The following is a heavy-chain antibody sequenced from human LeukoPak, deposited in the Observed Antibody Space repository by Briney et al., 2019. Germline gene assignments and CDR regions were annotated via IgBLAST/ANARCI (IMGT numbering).Heavy chain of an antibody. Sequence: PSETLSLTCTVSGGSISSSSYYWGWIRQPPGKGLEWIGSIYYSGSTYYNPSLKSRVTISVDTSKNQFSLKLSSVTAADTAVYYCARDRYYYDSSGYYFLSLWGQGTLVTVSS. CDR2: IYYSGST. V-gene: IGHV4-39*07. J-gene: IGHJ4*02. CDR1: GGSISSSSYY. D-gene: IGHD3-22*01. CDR3: ARDRYYYDSSGYYFLSL.